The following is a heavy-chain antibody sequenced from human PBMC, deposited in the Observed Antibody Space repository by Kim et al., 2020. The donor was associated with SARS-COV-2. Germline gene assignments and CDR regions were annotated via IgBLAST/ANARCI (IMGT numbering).Heavy chain of an antibody. J-gene: IGHJ4*02. V-gene: IGHV3-48*02. Sequence: IVYADSLKGRFTFSRDNAKYSVYLQMSSLRDEDTAVYYCAGHPSSNWFSFWGQGTLVTVSS. CDR3: AGHPSSNWFSF. D-gene: IGHD6-13*01. CDR2: I.